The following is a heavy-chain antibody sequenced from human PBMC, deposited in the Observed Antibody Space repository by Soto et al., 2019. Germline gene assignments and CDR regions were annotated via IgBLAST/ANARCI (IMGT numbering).Heavy chain of an antibody. D-gene: IGHD3-16*02. CDR3: ARGDGMITFGGVIVHPFYY. J-gene: IGHJ4*02. V-gene: IGHV4-59*01. CDR1: GGSMGNYF. CDR2: IHYSGTT. Sequence: SETLSLTCTVSGGSMGNYFWTWIRQPPGKGLEWIGYIHYSGTTSFFPSYNPSLRSRVTISEDTSKNQFSLKLSSVTAADTAVYYCARGDGMITFGGVIVHPFYYWGQGTLVTVSS.